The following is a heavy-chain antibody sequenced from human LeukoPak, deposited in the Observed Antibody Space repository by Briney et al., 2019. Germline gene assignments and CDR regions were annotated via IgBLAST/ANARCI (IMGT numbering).Heavy chain of an antibody. CDR2: SSGSGGVT. D-gene: IGHD3-10*01. Sequence: GGSLRLSCTASGFTFSNYAMSWVRQAPGKGLEWVSTSSGSGGVTYYADSVKGRFTISRDNSKNTLYLQMNSLRAEGTAVYYCATDQRGFGDLEYWGQGTLVTVSS. V-gene: IGHV3-23*01. J-gene: IGHJ4*02. CDR3: ATDQRGFGDLEY. CDR1: GFTFSNYA.